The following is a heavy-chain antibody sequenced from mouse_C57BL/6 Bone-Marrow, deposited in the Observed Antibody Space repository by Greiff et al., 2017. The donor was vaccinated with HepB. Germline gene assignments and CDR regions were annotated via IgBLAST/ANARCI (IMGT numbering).Heavy chain of an antibody. V-gene: IGHV1-22*01. D-gene: IGHD1-1*01. Sequence: VQLQQSGPELVKPGASVKMSCKASGYTFTDYNMHWVKQSHGKSLEWIGYINPNNGGTSYNQKFKGKATLTLNKSSSTAYMELRSLTSEDSAVYYCARNRYYYATRAMDYWGQGTSVTVSS. CDR1: GYTFTDYN. CDR2: INPNNGGT. J-gene: IGHJ4*01. CDR3: ARNRYYYATRAMDY.